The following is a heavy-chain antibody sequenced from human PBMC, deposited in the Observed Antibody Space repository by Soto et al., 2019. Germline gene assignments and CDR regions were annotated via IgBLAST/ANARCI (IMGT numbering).Heavy chain of an antibody. CDR1: GGSLSTAGYY. CDR2: IYYSGST. J-gene: IGHJ5*02. CDR3: AMGKDEYSSLS. D-gene: IGHD6-13*01. Sequence: SETLSLSCTVSGGSLSTAGYYWNWIRQVPEKGLEWIGYIYYSGSTFYNPSLKSRVTISLDTSQNQLSLKLRSMTVADTAVYYCAMGKDEYSSLSWAPQTLVTVSS. V-gene: IGHV4-31*03.